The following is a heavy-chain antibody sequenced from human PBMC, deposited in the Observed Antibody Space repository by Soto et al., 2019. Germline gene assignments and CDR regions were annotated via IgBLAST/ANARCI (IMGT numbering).Heavy chain of an antibody. CDR2: IYYSGST. Sequence: PSETLSLTCTFSCGSIISGDYYWSWIRQPPGKGLEWIGYIYYSGSTYYNPSLKSRVTISVDTSKNQFSLKLSSVTAADTAVYYCARAREYGDFDYWGQGTLVTVSS. CDR1: CGSIISGDYY. D-gene: IGHD3-10*01. J-gene: IGHJ4*02. V-gene: IGHV4-30-4*01. CDR3: ARAREYGDFDY.